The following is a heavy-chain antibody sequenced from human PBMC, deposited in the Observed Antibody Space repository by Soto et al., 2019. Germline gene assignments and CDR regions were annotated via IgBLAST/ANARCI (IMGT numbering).Heavy chain of an antibody. CDR1: GYTFTGYY. CDR3: ARVPKYDFWSGYYGY. CDR2: INPNSGGT. D-gene: IGHD3-3*01. J-gene: IGHJ4*02. Sequence: ASVKVSCKASGYTFTGYYMHWVRQAPGQGLEWMGWINPNSGGTNYAQKFQGRVTMTRDTSISTAYMELSRLRSDDTAVYYCARVPKYDFWSGYYGYWGQGTLVTVSS. V-gene: IGHV1-2*02.